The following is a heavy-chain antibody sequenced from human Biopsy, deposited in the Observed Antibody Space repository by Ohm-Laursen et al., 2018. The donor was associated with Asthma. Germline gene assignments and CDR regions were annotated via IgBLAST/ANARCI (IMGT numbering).Heavy chain of an antibody. CDR3: ARTHERWTSIQDDALDI. CDR2: ISYDEGNK. CDR1: GFTFSIYD. Sequence: SLRLSCAASGFTFSIYDIHWVRQAPGKGLEWVAVISYDEGNKFYGDSVKGRFTLSRDNSRNTLYLQMNSLRVEDTAIYYCARTHERWTSIQDDALDIWGQGTMVIVSS. J-gene: IGHJ3*02. V-gene: IGHV3-30*03. D-gene: IGHD4-23*01.